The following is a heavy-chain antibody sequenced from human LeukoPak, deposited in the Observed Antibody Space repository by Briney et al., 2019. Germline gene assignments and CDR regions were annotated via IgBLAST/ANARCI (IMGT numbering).Heavy chain of an antibody. CDR2: LSFDGRNE. CDR1: GFTFSTYA. V-gene: IGHV3-30*17. J-gene: IGHJ4*02. CDR3: ARAPLIMAAPDY. Sequence: GSLRLSCAASGFTFSTYAMHWVRQAPGKGLEWVAVLSFDGRNEYYADAVKGRSTISRDNSENTVSLQMNSLRTEDTAVYYCARAPLIMAAPDYWGQGTLVTVSS. D-gene: IGHD2-8*01.